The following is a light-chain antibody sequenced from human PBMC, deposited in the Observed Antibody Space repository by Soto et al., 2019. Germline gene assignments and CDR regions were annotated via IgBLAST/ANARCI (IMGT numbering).Light chain of an antibody. CDR2: DAS. V-gene: IGKV1-5*01. CDR1: QSISSW. J-gene: IGKJ1*01. Sequence: DIQMTQSPSTLSASVGYRVTITCRSSQSISSWLAWYQQKPGKAPKLLIYDASSLESGVPSRFSGSRSGTEFTLTISSLQPEDFASYYCLQDYGDSWTFGQGTKVDIK. CDR3: LQDYGDSWT.